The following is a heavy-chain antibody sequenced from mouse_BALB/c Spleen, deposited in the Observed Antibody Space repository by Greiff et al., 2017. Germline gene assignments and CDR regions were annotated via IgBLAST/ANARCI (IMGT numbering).Heavy chain of an antibody. D-gene: IGHD2-14*01. CDR3: ARTGYRYPYAMDY. Sequence: VHLVESGPGLVQPSQSLSITCTVSGFSLTSYGVHWVRQSPGKGLEWLGVIWSGGSTDYNAAFISRLSISKDNSKSQVFFKMNSLQANDTAIYYCARTGYRYPYAMDYWGQGTSVTVSS. J-gene: IGHJ4*01. CDR1: GFSLTSYG. V-gene: IGHV2-2*02. CDR2: IWSGGST.